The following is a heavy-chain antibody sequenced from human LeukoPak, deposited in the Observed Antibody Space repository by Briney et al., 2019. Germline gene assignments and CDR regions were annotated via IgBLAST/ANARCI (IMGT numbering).Heavy chain of an antibody. D-gene: IGHD5-24*01. CDR1: RFTFSSYS. V-gene: IGHV3-48*01. J-gene: IGHJ4*02. Sequence: GGSLRLSCAASRFTFSSYSMNWVRQAPGKGLEWVSYISSSSSSIYYADSVRGRFTISRDNAKNSLYLQMNSLRADDTAVYYCARGRLGDGYNFGYWGQGTLVTVSS. CDR3: ARGRLGDGYNFGY. CDR2: ISSSSSSI.